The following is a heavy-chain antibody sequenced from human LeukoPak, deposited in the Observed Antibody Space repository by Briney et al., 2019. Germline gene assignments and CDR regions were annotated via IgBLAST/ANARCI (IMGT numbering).Heavy chain of an antibody. Sequence: GGSLRLSCAASGFTFHNYAIHWVRQAPGKGLEWVSSIATSSDYIYYAGSLKGRFTISRDNAKNSLYLHMNSLRPDDTAVYYCARGRSITILRGVAISDGFDIWGQGTKVTVS. V-gene: IGHV3-21*06. J-gene: IGHJ3*02. CDR3: ARGRSITILRGVAISDGFDI. D-gene: IGHD3-10*01. CDR1: GFTFHNYA. CDR2: IATSSDYI.